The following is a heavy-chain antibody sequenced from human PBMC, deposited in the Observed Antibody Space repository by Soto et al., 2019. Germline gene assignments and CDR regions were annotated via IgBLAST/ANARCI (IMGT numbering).Heavy chain of an antibody. Sequence: EVQLVESGGGLVKPGGSLRLSCAASGFTFSNAWMSWVRQAPGKGLEWVGRIKSKTDGGTTDYSAHGKGRFTISRDDSKNTLYLPMNSLKTEGTAVYYSTTRRYNSHAFHSTRMDYWGQGTLVTVSS. CDR2: IKSKTDGGTT. J-gene: IGHJ4*02. CDR3: TTRRYNSHAFHSTRMDY. CDR1: GFTFSNAW. D-gene: IGHD1-1*01. V-gene: IGHV3-15*01.